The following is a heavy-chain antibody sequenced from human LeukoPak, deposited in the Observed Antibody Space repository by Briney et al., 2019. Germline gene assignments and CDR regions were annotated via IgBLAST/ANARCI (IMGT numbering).Heavy chain of an antibody. V-gene: IGHV3-23*01. CDR1: EFTVSTYY. D-gene: IGHD2-15*01. J-gene: IGHJ4*02. Sequence: GGSLRLSCAASEFTVSTYYMNWVRRAPGKGLEWVSAISNNGGYTYYADSVQGRFTISRDNSKSTLCLQMNSLRAEDTAVYYCAKQLGYCSDGSCYFPYWGQGTLVTVSS. CDR3: AKQLGYCSDGSCYFPY. CDR2: ISNNGGYT.